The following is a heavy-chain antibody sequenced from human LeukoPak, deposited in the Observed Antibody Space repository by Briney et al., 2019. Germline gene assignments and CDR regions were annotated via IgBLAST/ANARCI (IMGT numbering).Heavy chain of an antibody. CDR3: AKDRDVITTQNFDY. J-gene: IGHJ4*02. CDR1: GFTFSSYA. V-gene: IGHV3-23*01. Sequence: PGGSLRLSCAASGFTFSSYAISWIRQAPGKGLEWFSAISGSGGSTYYADSVKGRFTISRDNSKNTLYLQMNSLRAEDTAVYYCAKDRDVITTQNFDYWGQGTLVTVSS. D-gene: IGHD3-22*01. CDR2: ISGSGGST.